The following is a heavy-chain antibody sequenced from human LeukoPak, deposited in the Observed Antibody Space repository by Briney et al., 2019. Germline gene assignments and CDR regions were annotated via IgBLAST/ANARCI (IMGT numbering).Heavy chain of an antibody. J-gene: IGHJ4*02. D-gene: IGHD2-15*01. CDR3: ASQGYCSGGSCYDY. CDR2: IIPIFGTA. Sequence: SVKVSCKASGGTFSSYAISWVRQAPGQGLEWMGGIIPIFGTANYAQKFQGRVTITTDESTSTAYMELSSLRSEDAAVYYCASQGYCSGGSCYDYWGQGTLVTVSS. CDR1: GGTFSSYA. V-gene: IGHV1-69*05.